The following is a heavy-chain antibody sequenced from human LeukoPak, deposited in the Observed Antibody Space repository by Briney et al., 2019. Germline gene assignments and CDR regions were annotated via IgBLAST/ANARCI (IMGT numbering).Heavy chain of an antibody. V-gene: IGHV4-39*01. CDR2: MYYSGST. D-gene: IGHD2/OR15-2a*01. Sequence: SETLSLTCTVSGGSISSSNCCWGWIRQPPGKGLEVIGSMYYSGSTYYNPARKSRVTVSVDTSKNQFSLKLGSVTAADTAVYYCARHGPPITSEYRPPYGAVDIWGQGTTVIVSS. J-gene: IGHJ3*02. CDR1: GGSISSSNCC. CDR3: ARHGPPITSEYRPPYGAVDI.